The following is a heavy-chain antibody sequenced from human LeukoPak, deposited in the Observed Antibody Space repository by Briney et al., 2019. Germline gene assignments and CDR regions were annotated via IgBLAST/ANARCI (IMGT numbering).Heavy chain of an antibody. D-gene: IGHD5-24*01. CDR3: ARHVTISGPYDASDI. V-gene: IGHV4-59*08. J-gene: IGHJ3*02. CDR1: GDSISSYY. Sequence: ASETLSLTCTVSGDSISSYYWSWIRQPPGKGLEWIGYIYNSGGTDYNPSLKSRVTISVDTSKNQFSLKLRSVTAADTAVYYCARHVTISGPYDASDIWGQGTMVTVSP. CDR2: IYNSGGT.